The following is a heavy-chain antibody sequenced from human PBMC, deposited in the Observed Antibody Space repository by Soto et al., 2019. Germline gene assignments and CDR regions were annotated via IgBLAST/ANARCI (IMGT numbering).Heavy chain of an antibody. Sequence: SVKVCFKASGGPFSSYAISWVRQAPGQGLEWMGGIIPIFGTANYAQKFQGRVTITADKSTSTAYMELSSLRSEDTAVYYCARLNRADAFDIWGQGTMVTVSS. CDR2: IIPIFGTA. CDR3: ARLNRADAFDI. V-gene: IGHV1-69*06. CDR1: GGPFSSYA. J-gene: IGHJ3*02.